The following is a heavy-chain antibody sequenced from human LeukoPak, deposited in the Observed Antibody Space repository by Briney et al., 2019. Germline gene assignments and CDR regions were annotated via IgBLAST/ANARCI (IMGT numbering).Heavy chain of an antibody. V-gene: IGHV3-23*01. CDR2: ISGSGGST. CDR1: GFTFSSYA. CDR3: AKDRDYSNYEPYYVDY. D-gene: IGHD4-11*01. Sequence: GGSLRLSCAASGFTFSSYAMSWVRQAPGKGLEWVSAISGSGGSTYYADSVKGRFTISRDSSKNTLYLQMNSLRAEDTAVHYCAKDRDYSNYEPYYVDYWGQGTLVTVSS. J-gene: IGHJ4*02.